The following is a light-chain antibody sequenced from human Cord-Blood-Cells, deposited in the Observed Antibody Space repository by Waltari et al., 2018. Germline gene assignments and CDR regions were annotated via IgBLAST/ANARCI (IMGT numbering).Light chain of an antibody. CDR2: GAS. CDR1: QSVSSSY. Sequence: EIVLTQSPGTPSLSPGERATLPCRASQSVSSSYLAWYQQKPGQAPRLLIYGASSRATGIPDRFSGSGSGTDFTLTISRLEPEDFAVYYCQQYGSSPPYTFGQGTKLEIK. J-gene: IGKJ2*01. V-gene: IGKV3-20*01. CDR3: QQYGSSPPYT.